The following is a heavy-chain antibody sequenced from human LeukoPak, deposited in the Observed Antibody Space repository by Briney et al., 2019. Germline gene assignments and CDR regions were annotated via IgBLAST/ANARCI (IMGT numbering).Heavy chain of an antibody. CDR1: GFTFSSYA. Sequence: GRSLRLSCAASGFTFSSYAMHWVRQAPGKGLEWVAVISYDGSNKYYADSVKGRFTISRDNSKNTLYLQMNSLRAEDTAVYYCARDQVVVVPAAMVYGMDVWGQGTTVTVSS. D-gene: IGHD2-2*01. J-gene: IGHJ6*02. CDR3: ARDQVVVVPAAMVYGMDV. CDR2: ISYDGSNK. V-gene: IGHV3-30-3*01.